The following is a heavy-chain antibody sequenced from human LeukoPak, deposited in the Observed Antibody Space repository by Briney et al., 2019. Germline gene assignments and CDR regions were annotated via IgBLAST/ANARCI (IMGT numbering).Heavy chain of an antibody. CDR3: ARKAGATESGAFGI. V-gene: IGHV3-53*01. CDR1: GFTVSSNY. Sequence: GGSLRLSCAASGFTVSSNYMSWVRQAPGKGLEWVSVIYSGGSTYYADSVKGRFTISRDNSKNTLYLQMNSLRAEDTAVYYCARKAGATESGAFGIWGQGTMVTVSS. D-gene: IGHD1-26*01. J-gene: IGHJ3*02. CDR2: IYSGGST.